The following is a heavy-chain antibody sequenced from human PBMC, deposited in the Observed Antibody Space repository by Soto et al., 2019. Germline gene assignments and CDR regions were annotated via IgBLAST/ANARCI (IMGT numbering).Heavy chain of an antibody. CDR3: ARVNYGGYYYGMDG. CDR2: ISYTGSA. V-gene: IGHV4-59*01. CDR1: GGSINYSY. Sequence: SETLSLTCTVSGGSINYSYWTWIRQPPGKGLEWIGYISYTGSANYNASLKSRLTISVDTSKNQFSLKLSSVTAADTALYYWARVNYGGYYYGMDGWGQGTTVAVSS. D-gene: IGHD4-17*01. J-gene: IGHJ6*02.